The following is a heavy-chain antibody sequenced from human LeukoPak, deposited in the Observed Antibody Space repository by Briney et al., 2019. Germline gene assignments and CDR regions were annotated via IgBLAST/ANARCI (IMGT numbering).Heavy chain of an antibody. D-gene: IGHD1-26*01. CDR1: GGTFSSYA. J-gene: IGHJ6*03. CDR3: ARNAGDYYYYYMDV. CDR2: IIPIFGTA. Sequence: ASVKVSCKASGGTFSSYAISWVRQAPGQGLEWMGGIIPIFGTANYAQKFQGRVTITADKSTSTAYMELSSLRSEDTAVYYCARNAGDYYYYYMDVWGKGTTVTVS. V-gene: IGHV1-69*06.